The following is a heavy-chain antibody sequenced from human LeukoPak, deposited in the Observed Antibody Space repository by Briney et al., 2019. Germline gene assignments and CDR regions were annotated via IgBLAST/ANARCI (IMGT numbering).Heavy chain of an antibody. V-gene: IGHV4-34*01. CDR2: INHSGST. J-gene: IGHJ4*02. D-gene: IGHD2-2*01. CDR1: GGSFSGYY. Sequence: PSETLSLTCAVYGGSFSGYYWSWIRQPPGKGLEWIGEINHSGSTNYNPSLKSRVTISVDTSKNQFSLKLSSVTAADTAVYYCASGLVPAAVFDYWGQGTLVTVSS. CDR3: ASGLVPAAVFDY.